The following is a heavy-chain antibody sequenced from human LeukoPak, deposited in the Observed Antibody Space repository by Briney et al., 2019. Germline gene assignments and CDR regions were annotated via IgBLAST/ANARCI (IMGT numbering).Heavy chain of an antibody. J-gene: IGHJ4*02. CDR2: MYYSGST. CDR3: ARQYYDSSGYYPWYFDY. D-gene: IGHD3-22*01. V-gene: IGHV4-39*01. Sequence: PSETLSLTCTVSGGSFTSSTYYWGWIRQPPGKGLEWIGSMYYSGSTYYNQALKSPLIISVDTPTNQFALQLTSVPAADTAMYYCARQYYDSSGYYPWYFDYWGQGTLVTVSS. CDR1: GGSFTSSTYY.